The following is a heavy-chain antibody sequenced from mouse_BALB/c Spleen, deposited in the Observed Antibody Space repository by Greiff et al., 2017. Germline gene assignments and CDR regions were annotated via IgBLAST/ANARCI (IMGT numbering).Heavy chain of an antibody. V-gene: IGHV1-7*01. CDR2: INPSTGYT. Sequence: QVQLQQSGAELAKPGASVKMSCKASGYTFTSYWMHWVKQRPGQGPEWIGYINPSTGYTEYNQKFKDKATLTADKSSSTAYMQLSSLTSEDSAVYYCARYGYDDAMDYWGQGTSVTVSS. CDR3: ARYGYDDAMDY. J-gene: IGHJ4*01. CDR1: GYTFTSYW. D-gene: IGHD2-2*01.